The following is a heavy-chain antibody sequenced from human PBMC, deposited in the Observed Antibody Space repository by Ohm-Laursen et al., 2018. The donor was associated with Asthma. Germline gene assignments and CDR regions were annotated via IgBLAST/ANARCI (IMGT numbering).Heavy chain of an antibody. J-gene: IGHJ5*02. D-gene: IGHD3-9*01. V-gene: IGHV4-31*03. CDR2: IYYSGIT. CDR3: ARGLRRYDILTGYSCWFDP. CDR1: GDSISSGNNY. Sequence: TLSLTCPVSGDSISSGNNYWSWIRQHPGKGLEWIGYIYYSGITYSNPSLRSRVSISVDTSKNQFSLKLSSVTAADTAVYYCARGLRRYDILTGYSCWFDPWGQGTLVTVSS.